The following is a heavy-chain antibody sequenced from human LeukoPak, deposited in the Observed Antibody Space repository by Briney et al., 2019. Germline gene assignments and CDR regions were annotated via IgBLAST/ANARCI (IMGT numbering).Heavy chain of an antibody. CDR3: ARDVPITMIVVVSYYFDY. Sequence: GGSLRLSCAASGFTFSSYWMSWVRQAPGKGLEWVASIKQDGSEKYYVDSVKGRFTISRDNAKNPLYLQMNSLRAEDTAVYYCARDVPITMIVVVSYYFDYWGQGTLVTVSS. V-gene: IGHV3-7*01. D-gene: IGHD3-22*01. J-gene: IGHJ4*02. CDR1: GFTFSSYW. CDR2: IKQDGSEK.